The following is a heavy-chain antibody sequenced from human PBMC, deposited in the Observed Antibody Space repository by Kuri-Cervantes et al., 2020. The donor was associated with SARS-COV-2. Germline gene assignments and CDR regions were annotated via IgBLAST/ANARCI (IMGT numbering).Heavy chain of an antibody. CDR2: ISAYNGNT. CDR3: ATDRRYFDWQKYYYYYGMDV. D-gene: IGHD3-9*01. Sequence: ASVKVSCKASGYTFISYGITWVRQAPGQGLEWMGWISAYNGNTNYAQKLQGRVTMTEDTSTDTAYMELSSLRSEDTAVYYCATDRRYFDWQKYYYYYGMDVWGQGTTVTVSS. J-gene: IGHJ6*02. CDR1: GYTFISYG. V-gene: IGHV1-18*04.